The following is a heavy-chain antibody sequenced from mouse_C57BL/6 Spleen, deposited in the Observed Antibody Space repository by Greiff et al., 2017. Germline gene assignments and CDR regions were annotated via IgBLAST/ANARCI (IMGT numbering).Heavy chain of an antibody. CDR3: ARTYGYDPAWFAY. Sequence: QVQLQQPGAELVKPGASVKLSCKASGYTFTSYWMHWVKQRPGQGLEWIGMIHPTSGSTNYNEKFKSKATLTVDKSSSTTYMQLSSRTSEDAAVYYCARTYGYDPAWFAYWGQGTLVTVSS. V-gene: IGHV1-64*01. J-gene: IGHJ3*01. D-gene: IGHD2-2*01. CDR2: IHPTSGST. CDR1: GYTFTSYW.